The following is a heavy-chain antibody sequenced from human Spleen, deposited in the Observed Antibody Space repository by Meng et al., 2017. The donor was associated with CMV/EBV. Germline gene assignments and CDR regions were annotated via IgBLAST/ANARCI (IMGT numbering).Heavy chain of an antibody. CDR3: AKNMDGAWSGYFRSFDY. J-gene: IGHJ4*02. CDR1: GFRFGDFG. CDR2: ISLHSGNI. Sequence: GGSLRLSCAASGFRFGDFGMHWVRQVPGKGLEWVAGISLHSGNIGYGDSVKGRFTISRDNAKNSLYLEMNSLRPEDTALYYCAKNMDGAWSGYFRSFDYWGRGTLVTVSS. V-gene: IGHV3-9*01. D-gene: IGHD3-3*01.